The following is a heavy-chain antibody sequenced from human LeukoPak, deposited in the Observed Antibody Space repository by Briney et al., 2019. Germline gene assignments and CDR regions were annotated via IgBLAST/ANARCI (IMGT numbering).Heavy chain of an antibody. CDR1: GFTFSSYA. CDR3: ARDLGWYYYYGMDV. V-gene: IGHV3-30-3*01. J-gene: IGHJ6*02. D-gene: IGHD2-2*03. CDR2: ISYDGSNK. Sequence: PGGSLRLSCAASGFTFSSYAMHWVRQAPGKGLEWVAVISYDGSNKYYADSVKGRFTISRDNSKNTLYLQMNSLRAEDTAVYYCARDLGWYYYYGMDVWGQGTTVTVSS.